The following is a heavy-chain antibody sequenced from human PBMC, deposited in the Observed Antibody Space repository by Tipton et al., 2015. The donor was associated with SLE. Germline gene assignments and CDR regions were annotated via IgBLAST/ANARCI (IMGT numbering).Heavy chain of an antibody. Sequence: QLVQSGAEVKKPGASVKVSCKASGYTFTNFAITWVRQAPGQGLEWMGWISASNGNTNYAQKLQGRVTMTTDTSTTTAYMELKSLRSDDTAVYYCARKNYGDYWGQGTLVTVSS. J-gene: IGHJ4*02. CDR2: ISASNGNT. V-gene: IGHV1-18*01. CDR1: GYTFTNFA. CDR3: ARKNYGDY.